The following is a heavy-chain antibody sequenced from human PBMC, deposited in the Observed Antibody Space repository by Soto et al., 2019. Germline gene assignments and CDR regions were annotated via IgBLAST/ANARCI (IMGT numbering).Heavy chain of an antibody. CDR1: GFTFSSYD. CDR3: ARSYGDYVAPYWYFDL. V-gene: IGHV3-13*01. CDR2: IGTAGDT. D-gene: IGHD4-17*01. Sequence: EVQLVEFGGGLVQPGGSLRLSCAASGFTFSSYDMHWVRQATGKGLEWVSAIGTAGDTYYPGSVKGRFTISRENAKNSLYLQMNSLRAGDTAVYYCARSYGDYVAPYWYFDLWGRGTLVTVSS. J-gene: IGHJ2*01.